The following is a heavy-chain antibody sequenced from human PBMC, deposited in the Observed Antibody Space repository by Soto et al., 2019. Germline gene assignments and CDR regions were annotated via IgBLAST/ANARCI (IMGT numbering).Heavy chain of an antibody. CDR3: AREGKLVPNGNQLTDV. CDR2: ISTYTGKT. J-gene: IGHJ6*02. D-gene: IGHD1-1*01. CDR1: SYAFSDNG. V-gene: IGHV1-18*04. Sequence: SAKVCYKASSYAFSDNGVSWVRQAPVQGLEWMGWISTYTGKTKYAQKFQDRVTLTTDTSTSTAYMDLRSLRPDDTAVSYCAREGKLVPNGNQLTDVWGQGTTVTVYS.